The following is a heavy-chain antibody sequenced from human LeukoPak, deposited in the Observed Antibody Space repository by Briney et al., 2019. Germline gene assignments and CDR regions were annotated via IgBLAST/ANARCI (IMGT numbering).Heavy chain of an antibody. J-gene: IGHJ4*02. CDR2: IYSGGST. D-gene: IGHD1-14*01. CDR3: ARETAGRFDY. V-gene: IGHV3-53*04. CDR1: GFTVSSNY. Sequence: GGSLRLSCAASGFTVSSNYMSWVRQAPGKGLEWVSVIYSGGSTYYADSVKGRFTVSRHNSKNTLYLQMNSLRAEDTAVYYCARETAGRFDYWGQGTLVTVSS.